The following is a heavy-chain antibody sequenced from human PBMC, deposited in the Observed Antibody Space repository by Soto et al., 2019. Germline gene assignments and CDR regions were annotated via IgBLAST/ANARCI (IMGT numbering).Heavy chain of an antibody. CDR2: ISKSGYT. V-gene: IGHV3-21*01. CDR1: GFAFNNYG. Sequence: GGSLRLSCTVSGFAFNNYGINWVRQAPGKGLEWVSSISKSGYTYYSDSVKGRFAISRDNAKSSVSLQMNTLRVEDTAVYYCAREDSIIIPAVSDFWGQGTLVTVSS. CDR3: AREDSIIIPAVSDF. D-gene: IGHD2-2*01. J-gene: IGHJ4*02.